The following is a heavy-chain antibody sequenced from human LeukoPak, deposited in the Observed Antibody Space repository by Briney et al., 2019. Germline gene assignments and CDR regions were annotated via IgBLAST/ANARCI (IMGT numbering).Heavy chain of an antibody. Sequence: LEWVAVISYDGSNKYYADSVKGRFTISRDNSKNTLYLQMNSLRAEDTAVYYCAKDDSLLDYWGQGTLVTVSS. CDR3: AKDDSLLDY. CDR2: ISYDGSNK. J-gene: IGHJ4*02. V-gene: IGHV3-30*18. D-gene: IGHD3-22*01.